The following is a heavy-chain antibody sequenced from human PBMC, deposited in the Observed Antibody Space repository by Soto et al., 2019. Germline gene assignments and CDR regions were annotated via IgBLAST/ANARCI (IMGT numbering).Heavy chain of an antibody. CDR1: GFTFSSYW. CDR2: IKQDGSEK. D-gene: IGHD5-18*01. CDR3: AREVGAAMVRSIFDY. J-gene: IGHJ4*02. V-gene: IGHV3-7*01. Sequence: GGSLRLSCAASGFTFSSYWMSWVRQAPGKGLEWVANIKQDGSEKYYVDSVKGRFTISRDNAKNSLYLQMNSLRAEDTAVYYCAREVGAAMVRSIFDYWGQGTLVTVSS.